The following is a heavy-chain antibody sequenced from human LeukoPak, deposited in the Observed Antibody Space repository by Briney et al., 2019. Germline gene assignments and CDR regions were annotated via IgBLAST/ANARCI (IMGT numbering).Heavy chain of an antibody. J-gene: IGHJ4*02. CDR1: GFSFSNFY. CDR2: ISSSSTYT. D-gene: IGHD3-22*01. CDR3: ARESDSSGYYDY. Sequence: PGGSLRLSCAASGFSFSNFYMSWIRQAPGKGLEWVSYISSSSTYTNSADSVRGRFTNSRDNAKNSLYLQMNSLRVEDTAVYYCARESDSSGYYDYWGQGTLVTVSS. V-gene: IGHV3-11*06.